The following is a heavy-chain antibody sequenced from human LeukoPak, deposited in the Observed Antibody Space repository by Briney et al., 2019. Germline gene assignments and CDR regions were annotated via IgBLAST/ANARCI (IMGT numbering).Heavy chain of an antibody. CDR1: GDTLTESS. CDR3: AADLGQLLSY. J-gene: IGHJ4*02. V-gene: IGHV1-24*01. Sequence: ASVKVSCKVSGDTLTESSTHWVRQAPGKGLEWMGGFEPEDGEAIYPQRFQGRLTLTEDTSTDTAYMELSSLTSEDTAVYFCAADLGQLLSYWGQGTLVTVSS. CDR2: FEPEDGEA. D-gene: IGHD6-13*01.